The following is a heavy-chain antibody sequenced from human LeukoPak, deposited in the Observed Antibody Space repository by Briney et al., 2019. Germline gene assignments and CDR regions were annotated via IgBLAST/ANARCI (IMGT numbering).Heavy chain of an antibody. V-gene: IGHV1-8*03. CDR1: GYTFTSYD. D-gene: IGHD3-22*01. CDR2: MNPNSGNT. Sequence: SVKVSCKASGYTFTSYDINWVRQATGQGLEWMGWMNPNSGNTGYAQKFQGRVTITRNTSISTAYMELSSLRSEDTAVYYCARGPGSSGYYFDYWGQGTLVTVSS. CDR3: ARGPGSSGYYFDY. J-gene: IGHJ4*02.